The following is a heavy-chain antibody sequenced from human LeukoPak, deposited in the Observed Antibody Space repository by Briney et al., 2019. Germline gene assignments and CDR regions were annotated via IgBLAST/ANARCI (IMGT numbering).Heavy chain of an antibody. CDR1: GFTFSSYA. CDR3: AKPRGSGSYYVGDYFDY. V-gene: IGHV3-23*01. Sequence: PGGSLRLSCAASGFTFSSYAMSWVRQAPGKGLEWVSAISGSGGSTYYADSVKGRFTISRDNSKNTLYLQMNSLRAEDTAVYYCAKPRGSGSYYVGDYFDYWGQGTLVTVCS. D-gene: IGHD1-26*01. J-gene: IGHJ4*02. CDR2: ISGSGGST.